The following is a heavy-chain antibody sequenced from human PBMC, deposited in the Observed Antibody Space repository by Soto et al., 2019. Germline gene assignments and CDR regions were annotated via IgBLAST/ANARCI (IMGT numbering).Heavy chain of an antibody. CDR1: GGTFSSYA. J-gene: IGHJ4*02. CDR2: IIPIFGTA. Sequence: QVQLVQSGAEVKKPGSSVKVSCKASGGTFSSYAISWVRQAPGQGLEWMGGIIPIFGTANYAQKLQGRVTITADESTSTAYMELSSLRSEDTAVYYCARVAGISGYSSGWNLDYWGQGTLVTVSS. D-gene: IGHD6-19*01. V-gene: IGHV1-69*01. CDR3: ARVAGISGYSSGWNLDY.